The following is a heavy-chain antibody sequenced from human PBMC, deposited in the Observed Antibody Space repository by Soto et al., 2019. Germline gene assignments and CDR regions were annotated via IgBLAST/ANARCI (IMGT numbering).Heavy chain of an antibody. CDR2: MSHDGSSS. CDR3: ARDFPYCGSTSCYSAAPKY. Sequence: LRLSCAASGFSFSNYAMHWVRQTPDKGLEWVAVMSHDGSSSFYADSVKGRFTISRDNSKTTLYLQMNSLSTEDTAVYYCARDFPYCGSTSCYSAAPKYWGQGTLVTVSS. J-gene: IGHJ4*02. V-gene: IGHV3-30-3*01. CDR1: GFSFSNYA. D-gene: IGHD2-2*01.